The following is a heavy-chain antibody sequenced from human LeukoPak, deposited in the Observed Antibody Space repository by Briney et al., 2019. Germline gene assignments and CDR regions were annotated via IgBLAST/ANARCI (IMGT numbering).Heavy chain of an antibody. CDR1: GFTFSSYS. V-gene: IGHV3-21*01. Sequence: TGGSLRLSCAASGFTFSSYSMNWVRQAPGKGLEWVSSISSSSSYIYYADPVKGRFTISRDNAKNSLYLQMNSLRAEDTAVYYCARDLIYYDSSGSDYWGQGTLVTVSS. J-gene: IGHJ4*02. CDR3: ARDLIYYDSSGSDY. D-gene: IGHD3-22*01. CDR2: ISSSSSYI.